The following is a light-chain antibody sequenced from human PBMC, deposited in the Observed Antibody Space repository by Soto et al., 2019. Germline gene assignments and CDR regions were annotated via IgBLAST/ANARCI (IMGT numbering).Light chain of an antibody. CDR1: SSDVGVYNY. J-gene: IGLJ1*01. V-gene: IGLV2-11*01. Sequence: QSALTQPRSVSGSTGQSVTISCTGASSDVGVYNYVTWYQQYPGKAPKVMIYDVKTRPSGVPDRFSGSKSGNTASLTISGLQAEDETDYYCCSYAGDYTFVFGTGTKVTV. CDR3: CSYAGDYTFV. CDR2: DVK.